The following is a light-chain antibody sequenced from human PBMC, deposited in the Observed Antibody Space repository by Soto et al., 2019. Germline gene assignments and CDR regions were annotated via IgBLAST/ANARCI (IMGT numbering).Light chain of an antibody. J-gene: IGKJ3*01. V-gene: IGKV2-28*01. Sequence: DIVMTQSPLSLPVTPGEPASISCRSSQSLLHSNGYNYLDWYLQKPGQSPQLLIYLGSNRASGGPVRVSGSGSGTDFTLKISRVEAEDVGVYYCMQASKGIFGPGTKVDIK. CDR3: MQASKGI. CDR1: QSLLHSNGYNY. CDR2: LGS.